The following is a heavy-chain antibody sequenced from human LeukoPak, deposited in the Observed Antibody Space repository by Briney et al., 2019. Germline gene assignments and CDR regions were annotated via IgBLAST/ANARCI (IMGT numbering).Heavy chain of an antibody. D-gene: IGHD6-13*01. CDR3: ARSWTSSWSFYFDY. CDR1: GYTFVNFA. Sequence: ASVKVSCKASGYTFVNFALHWVRQAPGQSLEWMGWINGGNGNTKYSQKFEGRVTLTRDTSASAAYMEVTSLTSEDTAVYYCARSWTSSWSFYFDYWGQGTLVTVSS. V-gene: IGHV1-3*01. CDR2: INGGNGNT. J-gene: IGHJ4*02.